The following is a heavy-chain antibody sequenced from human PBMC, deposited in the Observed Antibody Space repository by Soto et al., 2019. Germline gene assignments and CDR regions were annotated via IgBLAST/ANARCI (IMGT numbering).Heavy chain of an antibody. CDR2: TYYRSKWYN. D-gene: IGHD3-10*01. V-gene: IGHV6-1*01. Sequence: SQTLSLTCAISGDSVSSNSAAWNWIRQSPSRGLEWLGRTYYRSKWYNDYAVSVKSRITINPDTSKNQFSLQLNSVTPEDTAVYYCARESIGYYGSGSYVRIYGMDVWGQGTKVTVSS. CDR3: ARESIGYYGSGSYVRIYGMDV. J-gene: IGHJ6*02. CDR1: GDSVSSNSAA.